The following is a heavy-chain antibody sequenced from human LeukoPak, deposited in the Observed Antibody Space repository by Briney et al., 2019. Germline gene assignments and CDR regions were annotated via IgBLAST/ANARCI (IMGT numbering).Heavy chain of an antibody. V-gene: IGHV3-74*01. CDR1: GFTFSSYW. CDR3: TRGLTDYDVSTGLHHYYMDV. J-gene: IGHJ6*02. D-gene: IGHD3-9*01. Sequence: RGSLRLSCVASGFTFSSYWMHWVRQDPRKGLVWVSRISGDGRNINYADSVRGRFTISRDNAKNTLYLQMNTLRVEDTAVYYCTRGLTDYDVSTGLHHYYMDVWGQGTTVTVSS. CDR2: ISGDGRNI.